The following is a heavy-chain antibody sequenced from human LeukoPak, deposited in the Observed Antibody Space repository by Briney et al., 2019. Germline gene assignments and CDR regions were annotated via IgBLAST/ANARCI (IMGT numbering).Heavy chain of an antibody. J-gene: IGHJ3*02. V-gene: IGHV3-23*01. Sequence: QPGGSLRLSCAASGFTFSSYAMSWVRRAPGKGLEWVSAISGSGGSTYYADSVKDRFTISRDNSKNTLYLQMNSLRAEDTAVYYCAKDLYGDSRGAFDIWGQGTMVTVSS. D-gene: IGHD4-17*01. CDR2: ISGSGGST. CDR1: GFTFSSYA. CDR3: AKDLYGDSRGAFDI.